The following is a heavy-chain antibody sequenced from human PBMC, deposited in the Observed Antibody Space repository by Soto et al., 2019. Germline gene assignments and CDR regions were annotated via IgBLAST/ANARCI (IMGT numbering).Heavy chain of an antibody. Sequence: GESLKISCTASGYSFTTYWISWVRQMPGKGLEWMGRIDPSDSHANYSPSFQGHVIMSVDKSINTAYLQWTGLKTSDTAIYFCARRAIRGQRRGGDWFVPWGQGSLVTVFS. V-gene: IGHV5-10-1*01. D-gene: IGHD3-10*01. CDR2: IDPSDSHA. J-gene: IGHJ5*02. CDR3: ARRAIRGQRRGGDWFVP. CDR1: GYSFTTYW.